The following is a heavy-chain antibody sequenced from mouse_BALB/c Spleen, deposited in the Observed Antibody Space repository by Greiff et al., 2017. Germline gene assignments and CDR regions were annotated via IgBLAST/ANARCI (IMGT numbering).Heavy chain of an antibody. J-gene: IGHJ4*01. CDR3: ARHEEGDDGYNYYAMDY. CDR2: FYPGSGSI. D-gene: IGHD2-3*01. Sequence: QVQLKESGPELVKPGASVRISCKASGYTFTSYYIHWVKQRSGQGLEWIGWFYPGSGSIKYNEKFKDKATLTADKSSSTVYMELSRLTSEDSAVYFCARHEEGDDGYNYYAMDYWGQGTSVTVSS. CDR1: GYTFTSYY. V-gene: IGHV1-62-2*01.